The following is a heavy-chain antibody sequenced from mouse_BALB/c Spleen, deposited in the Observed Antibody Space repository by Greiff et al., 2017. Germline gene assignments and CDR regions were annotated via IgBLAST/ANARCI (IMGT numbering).Heavy chain of an antibody. J-gene: IGHJ2*01. CDR2: INPNNGGT. CDR1: GYTFTDYN. Sequence: VQLQQSGPELVKPGASVKIPCKASGYTFTDYNMDWVKQSPGKSLEWIGDINPNNGGTIYNQKFKGKATLTVDKSSSTAYMELRSLTSEDTAVYYCARTYYGSSLFDYWGQGTTLTVSS. V-gene: IGHV1-18*01. D-gene: IGHD1-1*01. CDR3: ARTYYGSSLFDY.